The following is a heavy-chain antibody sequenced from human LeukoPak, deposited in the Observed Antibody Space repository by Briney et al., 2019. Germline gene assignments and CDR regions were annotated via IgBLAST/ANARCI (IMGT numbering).Heavy chain of an antibody. CDR3: ARGVAAAERLNYYYGMDV. CDR1: GYTFTSYD. CDR2: MNPNSGNT. Sequence: ASVKVSCKASGYTFTSYDINWVRQATGQGLEWVGWMNPNSGNTGYAQKFQGRVTMTRNTSISTAYMELSSLRSEDTAVYYCARGVAAAERLNYYYGMDVWGQGTTVTVSS. D-gene: IGHD6-13*01. J-gene: IGHJ6*02. V-gene: IGHV1-8*01.